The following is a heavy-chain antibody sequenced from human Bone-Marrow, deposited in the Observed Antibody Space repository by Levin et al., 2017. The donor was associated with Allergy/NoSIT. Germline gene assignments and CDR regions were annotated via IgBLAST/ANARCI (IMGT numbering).Heavy chain of an antibody. CDR3: ARVDILAGYYRNGLDV. CDR1: GFPFSSSA. J-gene: IGHJ6*02. Sequence: LSLTCAASGFPFSSSAMHWVRQAPGKGLEWVAVISNDGSEKYYVDSVKGRFTISRDNSKNTLFLQVDSLRTEDTAVYYCARVDILAGYYRNGLDVWGQGTTVTVSS. D-gene: IGHD3-9*01. CDR2: ISNDGSEK. V-gene: IGHV3-30-3*01.